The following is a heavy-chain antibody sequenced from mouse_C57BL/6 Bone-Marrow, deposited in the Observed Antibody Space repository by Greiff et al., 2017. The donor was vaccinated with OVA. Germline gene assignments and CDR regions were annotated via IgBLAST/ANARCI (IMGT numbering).Heavy chain of an antibody. Sequence: QVQLQQSDAELVKPGASVKISCKVSGYTFTDHTIHWMKQRPEQGLEWIGYISPRDGSPKYNEKFKGKATLTADQSSSTAYMQLNSQTSEDSAVYFCTRERDWAMDYWGQGTSVTVSS. J-gene: IGHJ4*01. V-gene: IGHV1-78*01. CDR2: ISPRDGSP. CDR3: TRERDWAMDY. CDR1: GYTFTDHT.